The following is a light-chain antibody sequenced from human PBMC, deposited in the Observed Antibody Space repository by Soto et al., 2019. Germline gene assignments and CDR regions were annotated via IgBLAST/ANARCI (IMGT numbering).Light chain of an antibody. Sequence: QSALTQPPSVSGAPGQRVTISCTGSSSNIGAGYDVHWYQQLPGTAPKLLLYGNSNRPSGVPDRFSGSKSGTSASLAITGLQAEDEADYYCQSYDSSLSGSRVFGTGTKLTVL. J-gene: IGLJ1*01. V-gene: IGLV1-40*01. CDR2: GNS. CDR3: QSYDSSLSGSRV. CDR1: SSNIGAGYD.